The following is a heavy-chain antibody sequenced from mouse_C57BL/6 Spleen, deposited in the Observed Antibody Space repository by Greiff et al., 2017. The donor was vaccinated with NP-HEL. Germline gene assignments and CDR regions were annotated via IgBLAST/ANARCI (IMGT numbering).Heavy chain of an antibody. D-gene: IGHD1-1*01. CDR2: ILPGSGST. J-gene: IGHJ3*01. V-gene: IGHV1-9*01. Sequence: QVQLKESGAELMKPGASVKLSCKATGYTFTGYWIEWVKQRPGHGLEWIGEILPGSGSTNYNENVKGKATFTADTSSNTAYMQLSSLTTEDSAIYDCARWDYYGSSYAYWGQGTLVTVSA. CDR1: GYTFTGYW. CDR3: ARWDYYGSSYAY.